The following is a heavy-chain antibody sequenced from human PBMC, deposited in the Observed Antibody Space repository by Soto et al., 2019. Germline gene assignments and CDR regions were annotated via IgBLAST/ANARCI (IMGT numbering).Heavy chain of an antibody. Sequence: PGGSLRLSCAASGFTFDDYAMNWVRQAPGKGLEWVSGISWNSGSIGYADSVKGRFTISRDNAKNSLYLQMNSLRAEDTALYYCAKVSSWLANYYFDYWGQGTLVTVSS. CDR3: AKVSSWLANYYFDY. CDR1: GFTFDDYA. J-gene: IGHJ4*02. CDR2: ISWNSGSI. V-gene: IGHV3-9*01. D-gene: IGHD6-6*01.